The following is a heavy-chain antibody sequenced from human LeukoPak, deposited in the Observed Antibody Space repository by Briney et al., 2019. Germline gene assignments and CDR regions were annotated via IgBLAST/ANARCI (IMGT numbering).Heavy chain of an antibody. CDR3: ARELYYYDSSGYPAFDY. V-gene: IGHV3-21*01. CDR2: ISSSSSYI. D-gene: IGHD3-22*01. J-gene: IGHJ4*02. Sequence: GSLRLSCAASGFTFSSYSMNWVRQAPGKGLEWVSSISSSSSYIYYADSVKGRFTISRDNAKNSLYLQMNSLRAEDTAVYYCARELYYYDSSGYPAFDYWGQGTLVTVSS. CDR1: GFTFSSYS.